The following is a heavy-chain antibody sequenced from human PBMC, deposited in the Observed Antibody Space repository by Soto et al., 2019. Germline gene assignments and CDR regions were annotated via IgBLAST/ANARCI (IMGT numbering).Heavy chain of an antibody. CDR2: IKEDGSEK. Sequence: EVQLVESGGGLVQPGGSLRLCCAASAFTFRNYWMSWVRQAPGKGLECVAKIKEDGSEKYYVDSVKGRFTISRDNAKNSVYLQMNSLTAEDTAVYYCARASSSTSGAIDYWGQGTLVTVSS. CDR3: ARASSSTSGAIDY. V-gene: IGHV3-7*04. CDR1: AFTFRNYW. J-gene: IGHJ4*02. D-gene: IGHD2-2*01.